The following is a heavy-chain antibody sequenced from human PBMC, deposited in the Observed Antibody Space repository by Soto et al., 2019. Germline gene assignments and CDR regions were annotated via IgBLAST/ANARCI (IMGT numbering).Heavy chain of an antibody. V-gene: IGHV3-23*01. CDR2: IRNSGGDT. D-gene: IGHD1-26*01. Sequence: GGALRLSCVASGFTISSYAMDWGRQAPGKGLEWVSMIRNSGGDTYYADSVKGRFTISRDNSKNTLYLQMNSLGAEDTAVYYCARDFVVGGPTINYYYGMDVWGQGTTVTVSS. CDR1: GFTISSYA. J-gene: IGHJ6*02. CDR3: ARDFVVGGPTINYYYGMDV.